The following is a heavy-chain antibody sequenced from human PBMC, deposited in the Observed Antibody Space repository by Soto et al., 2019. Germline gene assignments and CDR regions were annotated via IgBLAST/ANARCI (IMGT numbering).Heavy chain of an antibody. CDR2: IIPILGIA. CDR1: GVTFSSYT. CDR3: ARAGNEYGDPGRYLDY. J-gene: IGHJ4*02. D-gene: IGHD4-17*01. Sequence: QVQLVQSGAEVKKPGSSVKVSCTASGVTFSSYTISWVRQAPGQGLEWMGRIIPILGIANYAQKFQDRVTITADKSTSTAYRELSSRRSEDTAVYYCARAGNEYGDPGRYLDYWGQGTLVTVSS. V-gene: IGHV1-69*02.